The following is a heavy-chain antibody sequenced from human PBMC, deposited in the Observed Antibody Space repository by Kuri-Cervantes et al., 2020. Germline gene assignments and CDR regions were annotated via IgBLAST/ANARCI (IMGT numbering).Heavy chain of an antibody. Sequence: SETLSLRCAVTGYSISSGYYWGWIRQPPGKGLEWIGSIYYSGSTYYNPSLKSRVTISVDTSKNQFSLKLSSVTAADTAVYYCGKSGGSRYVDYFDYWGQGTLVTVSS. V-gene: IGHV4-38-2*01. D-gene: IGHD2-15*01. J-gene: IGHJ4*02. CDR3: GKSGGSRYVDYFDY. CDR2: IYYSGST. CDR1: GYSISSGYY.